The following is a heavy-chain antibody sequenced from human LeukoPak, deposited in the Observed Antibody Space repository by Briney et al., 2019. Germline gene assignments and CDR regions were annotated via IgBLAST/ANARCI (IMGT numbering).Heavy chain of an antibody. V-gene: IGHV1-69*06. Sequence: EASVKVSCKASGGTFSSYAISWVRQAPGQGLEWMGGIIPIFGTANYAQKFQGRVTITADKSTSTAYMELSSLRSEDTAVYYCARGLEYQLLGYFDYWGQRTLVTVSS. D-gene: IGHD2-2*01. CDR2: IIPIFGTA. CDR3: ARGLEYQLLGYFDY. J-gene: IGHJ4*02. CDR1: GGTFSSYA.